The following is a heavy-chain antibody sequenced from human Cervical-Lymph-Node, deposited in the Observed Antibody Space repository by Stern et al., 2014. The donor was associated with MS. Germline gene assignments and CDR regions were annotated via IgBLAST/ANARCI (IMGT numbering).Heavy chain of an antibody. CDR3: AHARRDGYNLAFDF. D-gene: IGHD5-24*01. Sequence: ESGPTLVRPTQTLTLTCAFSGFSLSTSGVGVGWIRQPPGQAPEWLALIYWDDDKRYRPSLRSRLTITKDTSKNQVVLTMTNMDPVDTATYYCAHARRDGYNLAFDFWGQGTMVTVSS. CDR1: GFSLSTSGVG. CDR2: IYWDDDK. V-gene: IGHV2-5*02. J-gene: IGHJ3*01.